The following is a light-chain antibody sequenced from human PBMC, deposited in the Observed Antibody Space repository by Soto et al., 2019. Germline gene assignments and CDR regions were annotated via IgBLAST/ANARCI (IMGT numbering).Light chain of an antibody. CDR3: QQYNSYSKT. Sequence: EIQMTQSPCTLSASVGDRVTVSCRASQSISSWLAWYQQKPGKAPKLLIFDASSLESGVPSRFSGSGSGTEFTLTISSLQPDDFATYYFQQYNSYSKTFGQGTKWIS. CDR2: DAS. CDR1: QSISSW. J-gene: IGKJ1*01. V-gene: IGKV1-5*01.